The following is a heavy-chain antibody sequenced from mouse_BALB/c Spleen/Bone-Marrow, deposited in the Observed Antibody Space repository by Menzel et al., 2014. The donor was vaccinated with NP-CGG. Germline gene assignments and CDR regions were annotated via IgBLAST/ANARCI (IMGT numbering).Heavy chain of an antibody. J-gene: IGHJ1*01. CDR2: IDPYYGGT. Sequence: EVKLQESGPELEKPGASVKISCKASGYSFTGYNMNWVKQSNGKSLEWIGNIDPYYGGTSYNQKFEGKATLTVDKSSSTAYMQLKSLTSEDSAAYYCATYGYSYWYFDVWGAGTTVTVSS. V-gene: IGHV1-39*01. CDR3: ATYGYSYWYFDV. CDR1: GYSFTGYN. D-gene: IGHD1-1*01.